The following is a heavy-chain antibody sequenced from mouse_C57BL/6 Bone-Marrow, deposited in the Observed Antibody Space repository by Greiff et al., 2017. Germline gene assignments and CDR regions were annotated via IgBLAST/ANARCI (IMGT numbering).Heavy chain of an antibody. D-gene: IGHD1-1*01. V-gene: IGHV1-26*01. Sequence: VQLKQSGPELVKPGASVKISCKASGYTFTDYYMNWVKQSHGKSLEWIGDINPNNGGTSYNQKLKGKATLTVDKSSSTAYMELRSLTSEVSAVYYCARDYYGSSWYFDYWGQGTILTVSS. CDR2: INPNNGGT. CDR1: GYTFTDYY. J-gene: IGHJ2*01. CDR3: ARDYYGSSWYFDY.